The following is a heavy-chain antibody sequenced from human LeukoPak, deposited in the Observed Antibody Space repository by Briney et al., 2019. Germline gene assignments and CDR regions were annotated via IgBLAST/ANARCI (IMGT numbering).Heavy chain of an antibody. Sequence: GGSLRLSCAASGFILSTHGMHWVRQAPGNGLEWVAGMWYDGSREDYADSVKGRFTISRDLSKNTLNLQMNSLRVEDTAMFYCARDLSFGSLDFRGQGTLVTVSS. CDR1: GFILSTHG. D-gene: IGHD1-26*01. CDR3: ARDLSFGSLDF. CDR2: MWYDGSRE. V-gene: IGHV3-33*01. J-gene: IGHJ4*02.